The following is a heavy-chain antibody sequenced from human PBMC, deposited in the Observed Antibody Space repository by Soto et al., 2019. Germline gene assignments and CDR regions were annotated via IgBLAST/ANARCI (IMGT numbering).Heavy chain of an antibody. CDR3: ARIGNFYGSGSYYDTPFDS. Sequence: PSETLSLTCTVSGGSIRSYYWTWIRQPPGKGLEWIGYIYYSGSTSYNPSLKSRVTISVDTSKNQFSLKLNSVTAADTAIFYCARIGNFYGSGSYYDTPFDSWGQGTLVTVSS. CDR1: GGSIRSYY. D-gene: IGHD3-10*01. J-gene: IGHJ4*02. CDR2: IYYSGST. V-gene: IGHV4-59*08.